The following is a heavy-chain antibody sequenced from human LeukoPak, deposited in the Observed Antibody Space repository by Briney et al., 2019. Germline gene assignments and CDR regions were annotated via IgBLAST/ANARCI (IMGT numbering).Heavy chain of an antibody. CDR3: ARIRGSGSSYLFDY. Sequence: SETLSLTCAVSGYSISSSNWWGWIRQPPGKGLEWIGYIYYSGSIYYNPSLKSRVTMSVDTSKNQFSLKLSSVTAVDTAVYYCARIRGSGSSYLFDYWGQGTLVTVSS. CDR1: GYSISSSNW. CDR2: IYYSGSI. D-gene: IGHD1-26*01. V-gene: IGHV4-28*05. J-gene: IGHJ4*02.